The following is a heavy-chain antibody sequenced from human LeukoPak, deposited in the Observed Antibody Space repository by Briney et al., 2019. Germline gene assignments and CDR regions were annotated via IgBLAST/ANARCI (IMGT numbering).Heavy chain of an antibody. CDR3: ARVGSVATPARYFDY. CDR2: IYYSGST. J-gene: IGHJ4*02. V-gene: IGHV4-61*01. CDR1: GGSVSSGSYY. D-gene: IGHD5-12*01. Sequence: SETQSLTCTVSGGSVSSGSYYWSWIRQPPGKGLEWIGYIYYSGSTDYNPSLKSRVTISVDTSKNQFSLKLSSVTAADTAVYYCARVGSVATPARYFDYWGQGTLVTVSS.